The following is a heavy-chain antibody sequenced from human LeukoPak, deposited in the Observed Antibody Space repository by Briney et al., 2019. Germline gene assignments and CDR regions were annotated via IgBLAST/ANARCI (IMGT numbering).Heavy chain of an antibody. Sequence: GGSLRLSCAASGFTFSSYWMNWVRQAPGKGLVWVSRIASDGSSTTYADSVKGRFSISRDNAKNTLYLQMNSLRVEDTAVYYCARGRPHGNDSWGQGTLVTVSS. V-gene: IGHV3-74*01. CDR1: GFTFSSYW. CDR3: ARGRPHGNDS. J-gene: IGHJ4*02. D-gene: IGHD4-23*01. CDR2: IASDGSST.